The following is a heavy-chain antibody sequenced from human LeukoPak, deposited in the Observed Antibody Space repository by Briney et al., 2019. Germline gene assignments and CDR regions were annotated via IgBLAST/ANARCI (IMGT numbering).Heavy chain of an antibody. CDR1: GGSISSSSYY. Sequence: TSSETLSLTCTVSGGSISSSSYYWGWIRQPPGKGLEWIGSIYYSGSTYYNPSLKSRVTISVDTSKNQFSLKLSSVTAADTAVYYCARRAAAGTGWFDPWGQGTLVTVSS. CDR3: ARRAAAGTGWFDP. D-gene: IGHD6-13*01. V-gene: IGHV4-39*07. CDR2: IYYSGST. J-gene: IGHJ5*02.